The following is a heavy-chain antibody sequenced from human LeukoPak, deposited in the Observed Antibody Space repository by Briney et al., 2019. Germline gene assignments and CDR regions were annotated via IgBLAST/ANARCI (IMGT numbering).Heavy chain of an antibody. CDR1: GYTFTSYY. CDR2: INPSGGST. J-gene: IGHJ4*02. CDR3: ARDPRGQGIAVAVPDY. Sequence: AVKVSCKASGYTFTSYYMHWVRQAPGQGLEWMGIINPSGGSTSYAQKFQGRVTMTRDTSTSTVYMELSSLRSEDTAVYYCARDPRGQGIAVAVPDYWGQGTLVTVSS. D-gene: IGHD6-19*01. V-gene: IGHV1-46*01.